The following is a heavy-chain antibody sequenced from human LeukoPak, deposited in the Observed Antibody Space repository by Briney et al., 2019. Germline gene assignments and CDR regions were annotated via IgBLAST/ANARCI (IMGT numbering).Heavy chain of an antibody. Sequence: PGGSLRLSCAASGFTFSSNYMSWVRQAPGKGLEWVSVIYSGGGTDYSDSVKGRFTISRDNSKNTLYLQMNSLRAEDTAVYYCARAVGVTAIHNAFDIWGQGTMVTASS. CDR1: GFTFSSNY. CDR3: ARAVGVTAIHNAFDI. V-gene: IGHV3-66*02. D-gene: IGHD2-21*02. CDR2: IYSGGGT. J-gene: IGHJ3*02.